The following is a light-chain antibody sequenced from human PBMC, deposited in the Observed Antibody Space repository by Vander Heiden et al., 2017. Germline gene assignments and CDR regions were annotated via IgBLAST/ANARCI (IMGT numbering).Light chain of an antibody. CDR3: AAWDDSLSGPV. J-gene: IGLJ2*01. CDR1: SSNIGSNY. V-gene: IGLV1-47*01. Sequence: QSVLTQPPSASGTPGQRVTIPCSGSSSNIGSNYVYWYQQLPGTAPKLLISRNNQRPSGVPDRFSGSKSGTSGSLAISGLRSEDEADYYCAAWDDSLSGPVFGGGTKLTVL. CDR2: RNN.